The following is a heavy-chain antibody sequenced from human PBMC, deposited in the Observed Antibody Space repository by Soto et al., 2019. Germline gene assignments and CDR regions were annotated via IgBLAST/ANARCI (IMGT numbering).Heavy chain of an antibody. CDR2: IIPIFGTA. V-gene: IGHV1-69*13. D-gene: IGHD3-22*01. CDR1: GGTFSSYA. J-gene: IGHJ4*01. CDR3: ARLRVLGGYYLNPPGYFDY. Sequence: ASVKVSCKASGGTFSSYAISWVRQAPGQGLEWMGGIIPIFGTANYAQKFQGRVTITADESTSTAYMELSSLRSEDTAVYYCARLRVLGGYYLNPPGYFDYWGHGTLVTVSS.